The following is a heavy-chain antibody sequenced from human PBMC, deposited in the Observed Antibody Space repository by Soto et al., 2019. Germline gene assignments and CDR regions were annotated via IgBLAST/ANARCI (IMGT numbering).Heavy chain of an antibody. D-gene: IGHD1-26*01. CDR2: IYNSGST. V-gene: IGHV4-30-2*01. CDR3: ARARKVGGLFDE. Sequence: SATLSLTCSFSGGYISGGYYSWIWIRQPPGKGLEWIGFIYNSGSTYYNSSLKSRVTISVDRSKNHFFLNLTSVTAADTAVYGVARARKVGGLFDEWVQGTL. CDR1: GGYISGGYYS. J-gene: IGHJ4*02.